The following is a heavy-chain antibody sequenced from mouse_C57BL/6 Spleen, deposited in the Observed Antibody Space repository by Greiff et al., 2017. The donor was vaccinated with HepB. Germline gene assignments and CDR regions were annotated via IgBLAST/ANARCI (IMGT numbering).Heavy chain of an antibody. CDR3: ARHITSVVATPYLDY. CDR1: GYTFTSSR. D-gene: IGHD1-1*01. Sequence: QVQLQQPGAELVKPGASVKLSCKASGYTFTSSRMHWVKQRPGRGLEWIGRIDPNSGGTKYNEKFKSKATLTVDKPSSTAYMQLSSLTSEDSAVYYCARHITSVVATPYLDYWGQGTTLTVSS. CDR2: IDPNSGGT. J-gene: IGHJ2*01. V-gene: IGHV1-72*01.